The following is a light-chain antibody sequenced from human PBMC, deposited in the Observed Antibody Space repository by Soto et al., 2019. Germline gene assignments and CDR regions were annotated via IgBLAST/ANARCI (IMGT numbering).Light chain of an antibody. J-gene: IGKJ1*01. Sequence: IQMTQSPSSLSASVGDSVTMTCRASQSIGSYVNWYQEKPGEAPKVLIFAASSLQSGVPSRFSGSGSGTDFTLTISSLQPEDFATYYCQQSYSTAWTFGQGTKVDIK. CDR1: QSIGSY. V-gene: IGKV1-39*01. CDR2: AAS. CDR3: QQSYSTAWT.